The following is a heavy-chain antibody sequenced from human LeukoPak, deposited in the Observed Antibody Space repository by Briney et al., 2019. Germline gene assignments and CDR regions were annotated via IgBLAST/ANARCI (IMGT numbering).Heavy chain of an antibody. V-gene: IGHV3-21*01. CDR2: ISSSSSYI. J-gene: IGHJ4*02. CDR1: GFTFSSYS. CDR3: ARGERTYYYDSSGYYYVDY. D-gene: IGHD3-22*01. Sequence: PGGSLRLSCAASGFTFSSYSMNWVRQAPGKGLEWVSSISSSSSYIYYADSVKGRFTISRDNAKNSLYPQMNSLRAEDTAVYYCARGERTYYYDSSGYYYVDYWGQGTLVTVSS.